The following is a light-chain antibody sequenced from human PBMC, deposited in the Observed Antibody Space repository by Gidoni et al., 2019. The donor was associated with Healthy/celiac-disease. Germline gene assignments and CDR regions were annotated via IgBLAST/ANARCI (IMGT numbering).Light chain of an antibody. CDR2: AAS. V-gene: IGKV1-39*01. CDR3: QQSYSTPPVYT. J-gene: IGKJ2*01. CDR1: QSISSY. Sequence: DIQMTQSPSSLSASVGDRLTITCRASQSISSYLNWYQQKPGKAPKLLIYAASSLQSGVPSRFSGSGSGTDFTLTISSLQPEDFSTYYCQQSYSTPPVYTFGQGTKLEIK.